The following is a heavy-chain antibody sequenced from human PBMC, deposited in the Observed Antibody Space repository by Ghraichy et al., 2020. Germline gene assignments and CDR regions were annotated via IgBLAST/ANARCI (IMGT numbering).Heavy chain of an antibody. D-gene: IGHD4-11*01. Sequence: SETLSLTCTVSGASMNGNNWHWMRQPAGKGLEWVGRIYTTGNTDYNPSLKSRVTMSLDTSKNQFSLRLKSVTAADTAVYYCAKVGSNCFDPDYWGQGILVTVSS. V-gene: IGHV4-4*07. CDR3: AKVGSNCFDPDY. CDR2: IYTTGNT. CDR1: GASMNGNN. J-gene: IGHJ4*01.